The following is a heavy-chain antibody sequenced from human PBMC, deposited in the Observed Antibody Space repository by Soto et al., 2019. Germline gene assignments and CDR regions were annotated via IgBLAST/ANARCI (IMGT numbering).Heavy chain of an antibody. J-gene: IGHJ6*02. V-gene: IGHV1-69*13. CDR3: ARDGGSWPMYFYYRMDV. CDR2: IIPIFGTA. Sequence: SVKVSCKASGGTFSRYSISWVRQAPGQGHEWMGGIIPIFGTANYAQKFQGRVTITADESTSAAYMELSILRSEDTAVYYCARDGGSWPMYFYYRMDVWGQGTTVTVSS. D-gene: IGHD2-15*01. CDR1: GGTFSRYS.